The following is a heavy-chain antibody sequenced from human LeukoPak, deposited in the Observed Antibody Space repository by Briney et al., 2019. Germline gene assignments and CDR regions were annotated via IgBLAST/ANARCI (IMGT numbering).Heavy chain of an antibody. V-gene: IGHV4-59*01. CDR2: IYYSGST. CDR3: ARGKEVITMLRGLKPGYYFDY. J-gene: IGHJ4*02. D-gene: IGHD3-10*01. CDR1: GDSISSYY. Sequence: SETLSLTCTVSGDSISSYYWSWIRQPPGKGLEWIGYIYYSGSTNYNPSLKSRVTMSVDTSKNQFSLKLNSVTAADTAVYYCARGKEVITMLRGLKPGYYFDYWGQGTLVTVSS.